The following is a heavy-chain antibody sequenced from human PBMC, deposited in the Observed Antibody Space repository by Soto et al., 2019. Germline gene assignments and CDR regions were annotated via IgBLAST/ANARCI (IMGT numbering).Heavy chain of an antibody. CDR3: ARNHPGYSSGWYYYYGMDV. Sequence: SQTLSLTCAISGDSVSSNSAAWSWIRQSPSRGLEWLGRTYYRSKWYNDYAVSVKSRITINPDTSKNQFSLQLNSVTPEDTAVYYCARNHPGYSSGWYYYYGMDVWGQGTTVTVSS. D-gene: IGHD6-19*01. V-gene: IGHV6-1*01. CDR1: GDSVSSNSAA. J-gene: IGHJ6*02. CDR2: TYYRSKWYN.